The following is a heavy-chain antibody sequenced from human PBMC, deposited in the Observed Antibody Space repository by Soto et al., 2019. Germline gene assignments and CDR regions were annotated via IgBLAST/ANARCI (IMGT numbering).Heavy chain of an antibody. CDR1: VDIVPSNKDA. Sequence: PSHPRSLTCAISVDIVPSNKDAWTRIRQTPSRVLECLGRSDSRCKCYNDYAVSVKSRITINTDTSKNQFSLQLNSVTPEDTSVYYCARDGSGTPYYYGMDVWGQGTTVTVSS. CDR2: SDSRCKCYN. CDR3: ARDGSGTPYYYGMDV. V-gene: IGHV6-1*01. D-gene: IGHD3-3*01. J-gene: IGHJ6*02.